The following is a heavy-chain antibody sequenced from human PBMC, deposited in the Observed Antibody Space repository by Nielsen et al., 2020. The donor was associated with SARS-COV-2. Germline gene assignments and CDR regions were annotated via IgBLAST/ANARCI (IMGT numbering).Heavy chain of an antibody. V-gene: IGHV3-64*01. J-gene: IGHJ3*02. CDR2: ISSNGGST. CDR1: EFTFNNYA. CDR3: ARGRWRGGNSEDDAFDI. D-gene: IGHD4-23*01. Sequence: GESLKISCAASEFTFNNYAMSWVRQAPGKGLEYVSAISSNGGSTYYANSVKGRFTISRDNSKNTLYLQMGSLRAEDMAVYYCARGRWRGGNSEDDAFDIWGQGTMVTVSS.